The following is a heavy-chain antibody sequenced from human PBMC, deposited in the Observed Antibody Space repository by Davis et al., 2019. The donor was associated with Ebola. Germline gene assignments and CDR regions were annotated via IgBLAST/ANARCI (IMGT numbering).Heavy chain of an antibody. J-gene: IGHJ4*02. CDR3: ARGKTYSVY. CDR1: GGSLSSYH. Sequence: MPSETLSLTCTVSGGSLSSYHWSWFRQTPGKGLEWIGYVSSSGSTNYNSSLESRVTISVDTSKNQFSLKLRSVTAADTAVYYCARGKTYSVYWGQGTLVTVSS. CDR2: VSSSGST. V-gene: IGHV4-59*01.